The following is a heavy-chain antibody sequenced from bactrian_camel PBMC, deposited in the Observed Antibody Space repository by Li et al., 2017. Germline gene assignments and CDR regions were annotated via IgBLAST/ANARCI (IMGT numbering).Heavy chain of an antibody. Sequence: DVQLVESGGGSVQAGGSLTLSCAPSKSTWSNNCMGWFRQAPGKEREGVAGIYISSGSTQYADSVKGRFTISHADTNNTVYLQMDNLKPEDTAMYYCAALGSPCEGLPIMAVAKWGQGTQVTVS. CDR2: IYISSGST. D-gene: IGHD2*01. CDR1: KSTWSNNC. CDR3: AALGSPCEGLPIMAVAK. V-gene: IGHV3S40*01. J-gene: IGHJ4*01.